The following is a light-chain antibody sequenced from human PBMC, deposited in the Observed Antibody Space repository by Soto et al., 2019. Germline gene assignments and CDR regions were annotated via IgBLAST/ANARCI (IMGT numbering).Light chain of an antibody. CDR3: CSFAGSSTYV. CDR1: SSVVGSYNL. J-gene: IGLJ1*01. Sequence: LTQPASVSGSPGQSITISCTGTSSVVGSYNLVSWYQHHPGKAPKLMIYEGSKRPSGVSNRFSGSKSGNTASLTISGLQAEDEADYYCCSFAGSSTYVFGTGTKVTVL. CDR2: EGS. V-gene: IGLV2-23*01.